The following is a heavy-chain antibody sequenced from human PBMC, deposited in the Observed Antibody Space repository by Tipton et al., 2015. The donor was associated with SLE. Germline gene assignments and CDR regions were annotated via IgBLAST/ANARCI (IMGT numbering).Heavy chain of an antibody. J-gene: IGHJ5*02. CDR3: ASTYRGSGSEGWFDP. V-gene: IGHV4-38-2*01. CDR1: GYSISSGYY. D-gene: IGHD1-26*01. CDR2: IYHSGTT. Sequence: TLSLTCAVPGYSISSGYYWGWIRQPPGKGLEWIGSIYHSGTTYYNPSLKSRVTISVDTSKNQFSLKLSSVTAADTAVYYCASTYRGSGSEGWFDPWGQGTLVTVSS.